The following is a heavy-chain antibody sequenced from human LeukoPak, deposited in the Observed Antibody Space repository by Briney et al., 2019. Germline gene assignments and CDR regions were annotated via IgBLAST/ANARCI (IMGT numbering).Heavy chain of an antibody. J-gene: IGHJ4*02. Sequence: GASVKVSCKASGYTFTSYGISWVRQAPGQGLEWMGWISAYNGNTNYAQKLQGRVTMTTDTSTSTAYMELRSLRSDDTAVYYCARTTNKYYDFCSGYSHFDYWGQGTLVTVSS. CDR2: ISAYNGNT. CDR1: GYTFTSYG. CDR3: ARTTNKYYDFCSGYSHFDY. V-gene: IGHV1-18*01. D-gene: IGHD3-3*01.